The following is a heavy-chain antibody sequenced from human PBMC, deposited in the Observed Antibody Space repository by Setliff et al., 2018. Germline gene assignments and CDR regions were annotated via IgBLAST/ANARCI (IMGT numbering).Heavy chain of an antibody. CDR3: ARGATVVIYYYMDV. Sequence: ASVKVSCKASGGTFSSYDISWVRQAPGQGLEWMGWMNPNSGNTGYAQKFQGRVTITRDTSASTAYMELSSLRSEDTAVYYCARGATVVIYYYMDVWGKGTTVTVSS. CDR1: GGTFSSYD. V-gene: IGHV1-8*01. CDR2: MNPNSGNT. D-gene: IGHD4-17*01. J-gene: IGHJ6*03.